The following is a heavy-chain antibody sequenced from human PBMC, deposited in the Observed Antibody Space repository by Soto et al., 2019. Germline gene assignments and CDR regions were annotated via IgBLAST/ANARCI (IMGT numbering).Heavy chain of an antibody. V-gene: IGHV3-33*01. CDR3: AREGYGGGDCYSSAGAFDI. CDR2: IWYDGSNK. CDR1: GFTFSSYG. D-gene: IGHD2-21*02. Sequence: QVQLVESGGGVVQPGRSLRLSCAASGFTFSSYGMHWVRQAPGKGLEWVAVIWYDGSNKYYADSVKGRFTISRDNSKNTLYLQMNSLRAEDTAVYYCAREGYGGGDCYSSAGAFDIWGQGTMVTVSS. J-gene: IGHJ3*02.